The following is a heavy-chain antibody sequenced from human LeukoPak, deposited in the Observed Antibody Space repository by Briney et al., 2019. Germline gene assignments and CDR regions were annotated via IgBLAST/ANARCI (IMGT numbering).Heavy chain of an antibody. CDR3: ARDGHYYDSSGYFVPSEYFDY. D-gene: IGHD3-22*01. Sequence: ASVKVSCKASGYTFTSYYMHWVRQAPGQGLEWMGIINPSGGSTSYAQKFQGRVTMTRDTSTSTVYMELSSLRSKDTAVYYCARDGHYYDSSGYFVPSEYFDYWGQGTLVTVSS. V-gene: IGHV1-46*01. CDR2: INPSGGST. CDR1: GYTFTSYY. J-gene: IGHJ4*02.